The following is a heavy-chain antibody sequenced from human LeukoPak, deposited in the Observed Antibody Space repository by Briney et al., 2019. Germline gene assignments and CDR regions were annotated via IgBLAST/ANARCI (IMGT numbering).Heavy chain of an antibody. CDR2: ISSGSSYI. J-gene: IGHJ4*02. D-gene: IGHD3-22*01. V-gene: IGHV3-21*01. CDR3: ARDPRILSYYYDSSGYSIDY. Sequence: PGGSLRLSCAASGFTFSSYSMNWVRQAPGKGLEWVSSISSGSSYIYYADSVKGRFTISRDNAKNSLYLQMNSLRAEDTAVYYCARDPRILSYYYDSSGYSIDYWGQGTLVTVSS. CDR1: GFTFSSYS.